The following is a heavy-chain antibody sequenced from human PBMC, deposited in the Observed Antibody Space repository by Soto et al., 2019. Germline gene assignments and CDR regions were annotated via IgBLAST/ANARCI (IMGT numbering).Heavy chain of an antibody. CDR2: INHSGST. Sequence: SETLSLTCAVYGGSFSGYYWSWIRQPPGKGLEWIGEINHSGSTNYNPSLKSRVTISVDTSKNQFSLKLSSVTAADTAVYYCASRDYYYYMDVWGKGTTVTVSS. CDR1: GGSFSGYY. J-gene: IGHJ6*03. CDR3: ASRDYYYYMDV. V-gene: IGHV4-34*01.